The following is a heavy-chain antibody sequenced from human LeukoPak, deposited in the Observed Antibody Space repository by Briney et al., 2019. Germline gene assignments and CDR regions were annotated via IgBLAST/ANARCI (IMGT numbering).Heavy chain of an antibody. D-gene: IGHD2-21*01. CDR1: GGSINNYY. Sequence: SETLSLTCTVSGGSINNYYWSWIRQPPGKGLEWIGYIYYSGSTNYNPSLKSRVTISLDTSKTQFSLMLTSVTAADTAVYYCARVGSHIFDYWGQGTLVTVPS. V-gene: IGHV4-59*01. CDR3: ARVGSHIFDY. J-gene: IGHJ4*02. CDR2: IYYSGST.